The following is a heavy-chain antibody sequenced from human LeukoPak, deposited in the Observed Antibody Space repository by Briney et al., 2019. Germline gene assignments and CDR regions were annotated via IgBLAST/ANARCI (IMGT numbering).Heavy chain of an antibody. CDR1: GFTFSSYG. Sequence: GRSLRLSCAASGFTFSSYGMHWVRQSPGKGLEWVALISYAGSSKYYADSVKGRFTISRDNSKKTLYLHMNSLRAEDTAVYYCAKSPPYGDLFSDYFDYWGQGTLVTVSS. J-gene: IGHJ4*02. CDR3: AKSPPYGDLFSDYFDY. CDR2: ISYAGSSK. D-gene: IGHD4-17*01. V-gene: IGHV3-30*18.